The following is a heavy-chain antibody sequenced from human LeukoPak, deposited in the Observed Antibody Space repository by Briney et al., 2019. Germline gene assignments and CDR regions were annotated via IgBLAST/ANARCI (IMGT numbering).Heavy chain of an antibody. J-gene: IGHJ5*02. V-gene: IGHV1-24*01. CDR1: GYTLTELS. CDR2: FDPEDGET. D-gene: IGHD2-15*01. CDR3: ATARYCSGASCSHWFDP. Sequence: RASVKVSCKVSGYTLTELSMHWVRQAPGKGLEWMGGFDPEDGETIYAQKFQGRVTMTEDTSTDTAYMELSSLKSEDTAVYYCATARYCSGASCSHWFDPWGQGTLVTVSS.